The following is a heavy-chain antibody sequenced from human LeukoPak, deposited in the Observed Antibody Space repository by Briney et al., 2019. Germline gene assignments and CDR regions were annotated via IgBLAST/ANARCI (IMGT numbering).Heavy chain of an antibody. J-gene: IGHJ4*02. D-gene: IGHD5-18*01. V-gene: IGHV3-21*01. CDR1: GFTFSSYS. CDR2: ISSSSSSI. CDR3: ARASGDIVETATMGSY. Sequence: GGPLRLSCAASGFTFSSYSMNWVRQAPGKGLEWVSSISSSSSSIYYADSVKGRFTISRDNAKNSLYLQMNSLRAEDTAVYYCARASGDIVETATMGSYWGQGTQVTVSS.